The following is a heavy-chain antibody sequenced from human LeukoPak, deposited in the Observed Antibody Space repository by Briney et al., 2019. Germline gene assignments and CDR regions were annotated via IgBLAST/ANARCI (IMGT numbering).Heavy chain of an antibody. Sequence: PSETLSLTCNVSGGSISSYYWSWFRQPPGKGLEWIGYIYHSGSPNSGTTDYNPSLKSRVTISVDTSKNLFSLKLSSVTAADTAMYYCARHGGATFDYWGQGTLVTVSS. CDR3: ARHGGATFDY. V-gene: IGHV4-59*08. CDR1: GGSISSYY. J-gene: IGHJ4*02. D-gene: IGHD2-15*01. CDR2: IYHSGSPNSGTT.